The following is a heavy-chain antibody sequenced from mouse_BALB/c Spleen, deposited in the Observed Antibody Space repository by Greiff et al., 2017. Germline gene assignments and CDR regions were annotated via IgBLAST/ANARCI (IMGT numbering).Heavy chain of an antibody. CDR3: ARGKTVRDFDY. J-gene: IGHJ2*01. CDR1: GFTFSSFG. V-gene: IGHV5-17*02. CDR2: ISSGSSTI. D-gene: IGHD4-1*01. Sequence: EVKLVESGGGLVQPGGSRKLSCAASGFTFSSFGMHWVRQAPEKGLEWVAYISSGSSTIYYADTVKGRFTISRDNPKNTLFLQMTSLRSEDTAMYYCARGKTVRDFDYWGQGTTLTVSS.